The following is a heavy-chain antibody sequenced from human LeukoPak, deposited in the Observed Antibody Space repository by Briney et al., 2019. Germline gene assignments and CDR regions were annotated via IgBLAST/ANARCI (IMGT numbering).Heavy chain of an antibody. CDR1: GFTFSSYA. D-gene: IGHD6-13*01. V-gene: IGHV3-23*01. CDR3: AKSYEYSSSWYGYYYGMDV. CDR2: ISGSGGST. J-gene: IGHJ6*02. Sequence: GGSLRLSCAASGFTFSSYAMSWVRQAPGKGLEWVSAISGSGGSTYYADSVKGRFTISRDNSKNTLYLQMNSLRAEDTAVYYCAKSYEYSSSWYGYYYGMDVWGQGTMVTVSS.